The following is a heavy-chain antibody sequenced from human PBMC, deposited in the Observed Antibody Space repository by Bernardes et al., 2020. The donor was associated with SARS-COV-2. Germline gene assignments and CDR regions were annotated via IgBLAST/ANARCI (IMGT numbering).Heavy chain of an antibody. CDR1: GFNFNTYA. CDR2: IYFDGTTK. D-gene: IGHD2-21*01. CDR3: AREWEDYSSSLFDY. Sequence: GGSLRLSCVASGFNFNTYAMHWVRQAPGKGLEWVAIIYFDGTTKYNTDSLKGRFTISRDNSKNTLFLQMNSLTTEDTAIYYCAREWEDYSSSLFDYWGQGTLVTVSS. J-gene: IGHJ4*02. V-gene: IGHV3-30-3*01.